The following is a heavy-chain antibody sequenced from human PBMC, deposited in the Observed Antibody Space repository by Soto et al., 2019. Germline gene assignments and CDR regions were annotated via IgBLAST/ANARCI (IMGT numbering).Heavy chain of an antibody. D-gene: IGHD2-21*02. CDR3: ARDMGAYCGGDCYDPPNYVFDY. CDR2: ISYDGSNK. V-gene: IGHV3-30-3*01. J-gene: IGHJ4*02. CDR1: GFTFSSYA. Sequence: SGGGVVQPGRSLRLSCAASGFTFSSYAMHWVRQAPGKGLEWVAVISYDGSNKYYADSVKGRFTISRDNSKNTLYLQMNSLRAEDTAVYYCARDMGAYCGGDCYDPPNYVFDYWGQGTLVTVSS.